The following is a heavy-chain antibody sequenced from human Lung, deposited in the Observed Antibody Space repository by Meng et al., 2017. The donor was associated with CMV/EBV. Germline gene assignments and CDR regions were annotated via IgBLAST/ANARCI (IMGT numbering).Heavy chain of an antibody. CDR1: GYTLTTYD. D-gene: IGHD2-15*01. CDR3: ARTRIEVEPDGTKIKYYNYGMDV. J-gene: IGHJ6*02. Sequence: SXXVSXXASGYTLTTYDINWVRQATGQGLEWMGWMNPNSGNTGYAQKFQGRVAMTRVTSISTAYMELSSLTSDDTAVYYCARTRIEVEPDGTKIKYYNYGMDVWXQGTTVTVSS. V-gene: IGHV1-8*01. CDR2: MNPNSGNT.